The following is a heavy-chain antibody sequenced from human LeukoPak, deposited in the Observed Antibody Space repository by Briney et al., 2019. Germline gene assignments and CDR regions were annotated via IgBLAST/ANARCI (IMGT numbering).Heavy chain of an antibody. D-gene: IGHD3-22*01. CDR1: GGSISSGGYY. CDR2: IYYSGST. Sequence: PSQTLSVTCTVSGGSISSGGYYGSWIRQHPGKGLEWIGYIYYSGSTYYNPSLKSRVTISVDTSKNQFSLKLSSVTAADTAVYYCARGGNYYDSSGYPDYWGQGTLVTVSS. J-gene: IGHJ4*02. CDR3: ARGGNYYDSSGYPDY. V-gene: IGHV4-31*03.